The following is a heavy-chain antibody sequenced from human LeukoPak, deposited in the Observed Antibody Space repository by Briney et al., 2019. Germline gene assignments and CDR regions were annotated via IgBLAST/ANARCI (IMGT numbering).Heavy chain of an antibody. Sequence: XXAPGEGLEWVAVIWYDGSNKYYADSVKGRFTISRDNSKNTLYLQMNSLRAEDTAVYYCARGPSGDWGQGTLVTVSS. V-gene: IGHV3-33*01. D-gene: IGHD2-15*01. CDR3: ARGPSGD. CDR2: IWYDGSNK. J-gene: IGHJ4*02.